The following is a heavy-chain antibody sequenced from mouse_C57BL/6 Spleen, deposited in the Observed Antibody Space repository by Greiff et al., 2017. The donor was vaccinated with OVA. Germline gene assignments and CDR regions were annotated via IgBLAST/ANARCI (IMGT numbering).Heavy chain of an antibody. J-gene: IGHJ4*01. CDR1: GYSITSGYY. CDR3: ARDRRLDY. CDR2: ISYDGSN. Sequence: EVQLVESGPGLVKPSQSLSLTCSVTGYSITSGYYWNWIRQFPGNKLEWMGYISYDGSNNYNPSLKNRISITRDTSKNQFFLKLNSVTTEDTATYYCARDRRLDYWGQGTSVTVSS. V-gene: IGHV3-6*01.